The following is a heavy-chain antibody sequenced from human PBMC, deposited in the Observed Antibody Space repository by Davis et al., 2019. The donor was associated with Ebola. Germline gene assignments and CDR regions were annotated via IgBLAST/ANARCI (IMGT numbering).Heavy chain of an antibody. V-gene: IGHV3-7*03. CDR3: ASGAPTEAFDI. D-gene: IGHD1-14*01. CDR1: GFTFSSYW. Sequence: GESLKISCAASGFTFSSYWMSWVRQAPGKGLEWVANIKQDGSEKYYVDSVKGRFTISRDNAKNSLYLQMNSLRAEDTAVYYCASGAPTEAFDIWGQGTMVTVSS. CDR2: IKQDGSEK. J-gene: IGHJ3*02.